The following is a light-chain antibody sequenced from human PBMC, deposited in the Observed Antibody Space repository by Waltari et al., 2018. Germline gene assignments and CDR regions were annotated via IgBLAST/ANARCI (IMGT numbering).Light chain of an antibody. CDR1: QSVSRT. CDR3: QKYGTLPAT. Sequence: IVLTQCPGTLSLSPGERATLSCSASQSVSRTLAWYQQKPGQAPRLLIYDASTRATGIPDRFSGSGSGTDFSRTISRLEPEDFAVYYCQKYGTLPATFGQGTKVEIK. CDR2: DAS. J-gene: IGKJ1*01. V-gene: IGKV3-20*01.